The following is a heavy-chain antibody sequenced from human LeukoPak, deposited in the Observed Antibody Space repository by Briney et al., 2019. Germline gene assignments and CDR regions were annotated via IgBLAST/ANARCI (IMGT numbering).Heavy chain of an antibody. CDR3: ARGHYDVLAASYKWTPDY. J-gene: IGHJ4*02. V-gene: IGHV3-21*01. CDR2: ITSGGDYI. D-gene: IGHD3-9*01. Sequence: GGSLRLSCAASGFTFNTFNMNWVRQAPGKGLEGVSSITSGGDYIYYEDSGKGRFTTSRDNAKPSLSLQLNTLRVEDTVVYYCARGHYDVLAASYKWTPDYWGQGTLVTVSS. CDR1: GFTFNTFN.